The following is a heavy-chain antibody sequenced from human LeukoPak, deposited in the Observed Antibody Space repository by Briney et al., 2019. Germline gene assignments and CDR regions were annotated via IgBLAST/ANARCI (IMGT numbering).Heavy chain of an antibody. D-gene: IGHD6-6*01. Sequence: PPETLSLTCTVSGGSVSSYYWSWVRQPPEKGLEWIGYIYYSGSTNYNPSLKSRVTISVDTSKNQFSLKLSSVTAADTAVYYCARGLSSIASRQSDYWGQGTLVTVSS. V-gene: IGHV4-59*02. CDR1: GGSVSSYY. CDR2: IYYSGST. CDR3: ARGLSSIASRQSDY. J-gene: IGHJ4*02.